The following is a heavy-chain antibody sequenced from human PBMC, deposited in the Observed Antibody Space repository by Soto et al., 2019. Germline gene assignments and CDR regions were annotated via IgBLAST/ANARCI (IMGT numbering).Heavy chain of an antibody. Sequence: PGGSLRLSCAASGFSLSPYWMHWVRQVPGRGLEWVARLSSDGFGAAYADSVKDRFFISRDIARNTLSLQMNSLRADDTAVYYCARDLGGPDYWGRGTSVTVSS. V-gene: IGHV3-74*03. J-gene: IGHJ4*02. D-gene: IGHD3-16*01. CDR2: LSSDGFGA. CDR3: ARDLGGPDY. CDR1: GFSLSPYW.